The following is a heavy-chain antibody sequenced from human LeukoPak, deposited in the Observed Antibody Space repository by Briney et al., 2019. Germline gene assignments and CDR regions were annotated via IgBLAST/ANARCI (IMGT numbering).Heavy chain of an antibody. CDR2: INHSGST. D-gene: IGHD6-13*01. CDR1: GGSFSGYY. Sequence: SETLSLTCAVYGGSFSGYYWSWIRQPPGKGLEWIGEINHSGSTNYNPSLKGRVTMSVDTSKNQFSLKLSSVTAADTAVYYCARTHSWYSGTYYFDYWGQGTLVTVSS. J-gene: IGHJ4*02. CDR3: ARTHSWYSGTYYFDY. V-gene: IGHV4-34*01.